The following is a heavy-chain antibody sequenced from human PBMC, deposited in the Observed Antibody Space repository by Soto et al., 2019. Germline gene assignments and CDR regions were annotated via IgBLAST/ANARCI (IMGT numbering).Heavy chain of an antibody. CDR3: ARDQVTIFVSGNYYGMDV. Sequence: QVQLVQSGAEVKKPGASVKVSCKASGYTFTSYGISWVRQAPGQGLEWMGWISAYNGNTNYAQKLQGRVTMTTDTSTSTAYMELRRLRSDDTAVYYCARDQVTIFVSGNYYGMDVWGQGTTVTVSS. J-gene: IGHJ6*02. CDR2: ISAYNGNT. D-gene: IGHD3-3*01. V-gene: IGHV1-18*01. CDR1: GYTFTSYG.